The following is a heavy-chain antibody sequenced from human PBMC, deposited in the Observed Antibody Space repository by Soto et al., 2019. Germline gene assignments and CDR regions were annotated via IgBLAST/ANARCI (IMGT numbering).Heavy chain of an antibody. D-gene: IGHD2-2*01. CDR3: VRDRDSTSSENYFDH. J-gene: IGHJ4*02. V-gene: IGHV3-23*01. CDR2: ISGGGGST. Sequence: PGGSLRLSCAASGFTFSSYAMSWVRHAPGKGLEWVSAISGGGGSTYYADSVKGRFTISRDNAKNTLYLQMHSLRAEDTAVYYCVRDRDSTSSENYFDHWGQGTLVTVSS. CDR1: GFTFSSYA.